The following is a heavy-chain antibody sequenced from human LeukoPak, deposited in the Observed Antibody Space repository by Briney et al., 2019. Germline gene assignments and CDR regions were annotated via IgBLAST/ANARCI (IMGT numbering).Heavy chain of an antibody. CDR2: IYPSGST. V-gene: IGHV4-4*07. J-gene: IGHJ5*02. D-gene: IGHD3-16*01. CDR1: GGSISSYY. Sequence: SETLSLTCTVSGGSISSYYWSWIRQPAGKGLEWIGRIYPSGSTNYNPSLKSRVTISVDKSKNQFSPNLRSVTAADTAVYYCASDDYVKWFDPWGQGTLVTVSS. CDR3: ASDDYVKWFDP.